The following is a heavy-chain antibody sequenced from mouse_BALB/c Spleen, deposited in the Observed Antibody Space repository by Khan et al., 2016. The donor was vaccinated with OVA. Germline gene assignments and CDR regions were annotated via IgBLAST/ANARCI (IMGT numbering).Heavy chain of an antibody. CDR2: ISGDSSTI. CDR1: GFTFSSYG. CDR3: ATSYYYGDYFDY. Sequence: EVMLVESGGGLVQPGGSRKLSCAASGFTFSSYGMHWVRQAPEKGLEWVAYISGDSSTIYYTDTVKGRFTISRDNPKNTLSLQMTSLMSEDTAMYYCATSYYYGDYFDYWGPGTTLTVSS. D-gene: IGHD1-1*01. V-gene: IGHV5-17*02. J-gene: IGHJ2*01.